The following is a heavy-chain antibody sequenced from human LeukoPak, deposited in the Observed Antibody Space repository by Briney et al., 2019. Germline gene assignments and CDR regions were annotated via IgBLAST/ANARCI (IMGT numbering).Heavy chain of an antibody. Sequence: GESLKISCKGLGYSFTNYWIGWVRQMPGEGLEWMGIIYPGDSDSRYSPSFQGQVIISADKSINTAYLQLNSLKASDTAMYYCARQKGVRPPLDYWGQGTMVTVSS. J-gene: IGHJ4*02. CDR1: GYSFTNYW. D-gene: IGHD3-10*01. CDR2: IYPGDSDS. V-gene: IGHV5-51*01. CDR3: ARQKGVRPPLDY.